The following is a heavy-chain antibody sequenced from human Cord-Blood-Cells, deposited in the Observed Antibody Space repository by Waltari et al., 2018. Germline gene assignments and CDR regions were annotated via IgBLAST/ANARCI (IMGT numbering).Heavy chain of an antibody. J-gene: IGHJ4*02. CDR3: ARVKWITGTFDY. CDR2: INPNRGGT. D-gene: IGHD1-20*01. CDR1: GYTFTGYY. V-gene: IGHV1-2*02. Sequence: QVQLVQSGAEVKKPGASVKVSCKASGYTFTGYYMHWVRQAPGQGLEWMGWINPNRGGTNYAQKFQGRVTMTRDTSISTAYMELSRLRSDDTAVYYCARVKWITGTFDYWGQGTLVTVSS.